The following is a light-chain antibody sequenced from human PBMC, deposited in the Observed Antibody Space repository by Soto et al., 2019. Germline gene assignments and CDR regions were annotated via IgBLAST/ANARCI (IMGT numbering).Light chain of an antibody. J-gene: IGKJ5*01. Sequence: EIVLTQSPATLSLSPGERATLSCRASQSVRSYLAWYQQKPGQAPRLLIYDASNRATGIPARFSGSGSGTDFTLTISTREPEDFAVYYCQHRSNWPPITFGQGTRLEI. V-gene: IGKV3-11*01. CDR2: DAS. CDR3: QHRSNWPPIT. CDR1: QSVRSY.